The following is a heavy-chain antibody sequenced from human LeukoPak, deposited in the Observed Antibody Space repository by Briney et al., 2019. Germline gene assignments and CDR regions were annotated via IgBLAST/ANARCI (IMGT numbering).Heavy chain of an antibody. J-gene: IGHJ5*02. D-gene: IGHD3-10*01. CDR1: GGSFSGYY. V-gene: IGHV4-34*01. Sequence: PSETLSLTCAVYGGSFSGYYWSWLRQPPGKGLEWIGEINHSGSTNYNPSLKSRVTISVDTSKNQFSLKLSSVTAADTAVYYCARGWYGSGSYYKPNWFDPWGQGTLVTVSS. CDR3: ARGWYGSGSYYKPNWFDP. CDR2: INHSGST.